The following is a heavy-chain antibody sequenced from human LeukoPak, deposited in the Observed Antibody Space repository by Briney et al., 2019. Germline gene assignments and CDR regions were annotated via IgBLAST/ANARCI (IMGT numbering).Heavy chain of an antibody. CDR2: ISSSSSYI. Sequence: GGSLRLSCAASGFTFSSYSMNWVRQAPGKGLEWVSSISSSSSYIYYADSVKGRFTISRDNAKNSLYLQMNSLRAEDTAVYYCARWGSGGYDSVDYWGQGTLVTVSS. CDR3: ARWGSGGYDSVDY. V-gene: IGHV3-21*01. CDR1: GFTFSSYS. J-gene: IGHJ4*02. D-gene: IGHD5-12*01.